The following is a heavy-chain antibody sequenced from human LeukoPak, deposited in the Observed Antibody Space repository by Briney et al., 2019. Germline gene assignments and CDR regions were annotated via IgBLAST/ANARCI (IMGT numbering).Heavy chain of an antibody. D-gene: IGHD3-16*02. CDR3: ARAGRLWGSYRPYWYFDL. CDR1: GGSISSYY. V-gene: IGHV4-59*01. CDR2: VFYSGST. J-gene: IGHJ2*01. Sequence: SETLSLTCTVSGGSISSYYWSWIRQPPGEGLEWIGSVFYSGSTNYNPSLKSRVTISVDTSKNQFSLKLSSVTAADTAVYYCARAGRLWGSYRPYWYFDLWGRGTLVTVSS.